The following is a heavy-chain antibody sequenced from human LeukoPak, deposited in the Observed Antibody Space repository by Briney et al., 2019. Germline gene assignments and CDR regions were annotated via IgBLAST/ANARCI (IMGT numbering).Heavy chain of an antibody. J-gene: IGHJ4*02. V-gene: IGHV5-51*01. Sequence: GESLKISCKGSGYDFTTYWIAWVRQMPGKGLEWMGIIYPGDSDTTYSPSFQGQVTISADKSISTAYLQWSSLKASDTAMYYCARMGSTVGPLWGQGTLVTVSS. D-gene: IGHD4-23*01. CDR3: ARMGSTVGPL. CDR1: GYDFTTYW. CDR2: IYPGDSDT.